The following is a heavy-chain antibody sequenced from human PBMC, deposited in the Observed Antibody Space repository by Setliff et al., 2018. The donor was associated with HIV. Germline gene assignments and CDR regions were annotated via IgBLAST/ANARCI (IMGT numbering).Heavy chain of an antibody. V-gene: IGHV5-51*01. J-gene: IGHJ4*02. CDR1: GYDFTKFW. CDR3: ARLPTGNTPFDY. CDR2: IYPGDSDT. D-gene: IGHD2-15*01. Sequence: PGESLKISCEGSGYDFTKFWIGWVRQMPGEDLEWMGIIYPGDSDTRYNASFQGQVTISVDKSVNTAYLQWSNLKPSDTAMYYCARLPTGNTPFDYWGQGTLVTVSS.